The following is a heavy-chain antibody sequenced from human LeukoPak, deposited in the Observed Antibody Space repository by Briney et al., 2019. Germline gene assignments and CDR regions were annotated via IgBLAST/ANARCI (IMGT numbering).Heavy chain of an antibody. CDR1: GGPFSGYY. V-gene: IGHV4-34*01. J-gene: IGHJ6*03. Sequence: SETLSLTCAVHGGPFSGYYWNWIRQSPGKGLEWIGEINHSGSTNYNPSLRSRVTMSVDTSKNQFSLRLSSMTAADTARYYRARGSFYDSSGYSDYYFYHYMDVWGTGTTVAVSS. CDR3: ARGSFYDSSGYSDYYFYHYMDV. CDR2: INHSGST. D-gene: IGHD3-22*01.